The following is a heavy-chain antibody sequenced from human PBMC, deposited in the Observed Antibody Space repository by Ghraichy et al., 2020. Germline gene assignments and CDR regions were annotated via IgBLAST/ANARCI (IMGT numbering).Heavy chain of an antibody. Sequence: GGSLRLSCAASGFAFSSYGMHWVRQAPGKGLEWVAVISYDGSNKYYADSVKGRFTTSRDDSKNTVYLQMNSLRAEDTAVYYCVKNLEWLLHPFTPLDYWGQGTLVTVPS. D-gene: IGHD3-3*01. CDR2: ISYDGSNK. CDR3: VKNLEWLLHPFTPLDY. CDR1: GFAFSSYG. J-gene: IGHJ4*02. V-gene: IGHV3-30*18.